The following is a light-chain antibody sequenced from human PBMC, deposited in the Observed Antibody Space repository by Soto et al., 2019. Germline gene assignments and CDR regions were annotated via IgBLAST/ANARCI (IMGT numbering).Light chain of an antibody. CDR3: QQCNNYPPS. CDR1: QGISTD. J-gene: IGKJ2*01. Sequence: ATQLTQSPSSLSASVGDRVTITCRASQGISTDVAWYQQKPGKAPKVLISDASKVQSGVPSRFSGSGSGTDFTLIIISLQPEDFATYYCQQCNNYPPSFGQGTKLEIK. V-gene: IGKV1D-13*01. CDR2: DAS.